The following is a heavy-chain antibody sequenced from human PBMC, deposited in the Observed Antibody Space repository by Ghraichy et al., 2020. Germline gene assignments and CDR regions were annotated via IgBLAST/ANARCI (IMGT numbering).Heavy chain of an antibody. CDR3: ARGTVTTKSYYYYGMDV. D-gene: IGHD4-17*01. V-gene: IGHV1-18*04. CDR1: GYTFTSYG. J-gene: IGHJ6*02. Sequence: ASVKVSGKASGYTFTSYGISWVRQAPGQGLEWMGWISAYNGNTNYAQKLQGRVTMTTDTSTSTAYMELRSLRSDDTAVYYCARGTVTTKSYYYYGMDVWGQGTTVTVSS. CDR2: ISAYNGNT.